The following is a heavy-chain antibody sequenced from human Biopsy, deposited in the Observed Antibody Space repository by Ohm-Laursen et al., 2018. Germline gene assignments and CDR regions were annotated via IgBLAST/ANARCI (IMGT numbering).Heavy chain of an antibody. CDR3: ARHPTGFWFDP. J-gene: IGHJ5*02. V-gene: IGHV4-39*01. CDR1: GGSISSSTTYY. CDR2: IYNTETT. Sequence: GTLSLTYTVSGGSISSSTTYYWAWLRQPPGKGLEWIGSIYNTETTFYNPSLKSRVTISVDTPTNQFSLKVSSVTAADTALYFCARHPTGFWFDPWGHGTLVTVSS.